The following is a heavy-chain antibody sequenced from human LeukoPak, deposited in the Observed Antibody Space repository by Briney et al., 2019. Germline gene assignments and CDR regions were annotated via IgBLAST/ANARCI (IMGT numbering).Heavy chain of an antibody. Sequence: PGGSLRLSCAASGFTFSSYSMNWVRQAPGKGLEWVSYISSSSSNIDYADSVKGRFTISRDNAKNSLYLQMNSLRAEDTAVYYCARGLKAAGLYYYYYCMDVWGKGTTVTVSS. CDR2: ISSSSSNI. J-gene: IGHJ6*03. CDR1: GFTFSSYS. V-gene: IGHV3-48*01. D-gene: IGHD6-13*01. CDR3: ARGLKAAGLYYYYYCMDV.